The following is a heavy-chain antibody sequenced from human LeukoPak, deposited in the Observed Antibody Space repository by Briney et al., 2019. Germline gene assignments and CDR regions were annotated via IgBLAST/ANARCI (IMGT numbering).Heavy chain of an antibody. V-gene: IGHV3-48*04. CDR3: ATQYSSAWKLFEY. Sequence: GGSLRLSCETSGVTFSSFSLNWVRQAPGKGLEWLSYISSSSRSKYYADSVKGRFIVSRDNAKNSLYLQMDSLRAEDTAVYYCATQYSSAWKLFEYWGQGTLVTVSS. CDR2: ISSSSRSK. J-gene: IGHJ4*02. D-gene: IGHD6-19*01. CDR1: GVTFSSFS.